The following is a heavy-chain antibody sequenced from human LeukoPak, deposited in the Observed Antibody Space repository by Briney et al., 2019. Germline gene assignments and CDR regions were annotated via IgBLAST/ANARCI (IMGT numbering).Heavy chain of an antibody. CDR1: GFTFSSYC. J-gene: IGHJ3*02. V-gene: IGHV3-30*02. D-gene: IGHD1-26*01. CDR2: IRYDGSNK. CDR3: AKELVGATRKPPHDTFDI. Sequence: GGSLRLSCAASGFTFSSYCMHWVRQAPGKGLEWVAFIRYDGSNKYYADSVKGRFTISRDNSKNTLYLQMNSLRAEDTALYYCAKELVGATRKPPHDTFDIWGQGTIVTVSS.